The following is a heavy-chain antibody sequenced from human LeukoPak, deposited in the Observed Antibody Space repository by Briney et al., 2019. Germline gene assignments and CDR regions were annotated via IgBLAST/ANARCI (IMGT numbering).Heavy chain of an antibody. Sequence: KPSETLSLTCTVSGGSISSYYWSWIRQPAGKGLEWIGRIYTSGSTNYNPSLKSRVTMSVDTSKNQFSLKLRSVTAADTAVYYCASLRKRGGAFDIWGQGTMVTVSS. CDR2: IYTSGST. J-gene: IGHJ3*02. CDR3: ASLRKRGGAFDI. CDR1: GGSISSYY. V-gene: IGHV4-4*07.